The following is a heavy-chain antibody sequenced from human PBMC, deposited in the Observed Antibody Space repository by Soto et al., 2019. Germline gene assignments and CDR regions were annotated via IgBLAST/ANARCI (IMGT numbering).Heavy chain of an antibody. CDR1: GYTFTSYY. J-gene: IGHJ6*02. D-gene: IGHD3-10*01. V-gene: IGHV1-46*01. CDR2: INPSGGST. Sequence: ASVKVSCKASGYTFTSYYMHWVRQAPGQGLEWMGIINPSGGSTSYAQKFQGRVTMTRDTSTSTVYMELSSLRSEDTAVYYCASKSYGTDNYYGMDVWGQGTTVTV. CDR3: ASKSYGTDNYYGMDV.